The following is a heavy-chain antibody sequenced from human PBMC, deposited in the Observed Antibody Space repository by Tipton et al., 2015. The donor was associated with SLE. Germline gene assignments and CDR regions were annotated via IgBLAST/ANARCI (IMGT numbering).Heavy chain of an antibody. J-gene: IGHJ3*02. D-gene: IGHD3-16*01. V-gene: IGHV4-61*01. CDR2: IYYSGST. CDR3: AREWGDAFDI. Sequence: LRLSCTVSGGSISSSSYYWSWIRQPPGKGLEWIGYIYYSGSTNYNPSLKSRVTISVDTSKNQFSLKLSSVTAADTAAYYCAREWGDAFDIWGQGTMVTVSS. CDR1: GGSISSSSYY.